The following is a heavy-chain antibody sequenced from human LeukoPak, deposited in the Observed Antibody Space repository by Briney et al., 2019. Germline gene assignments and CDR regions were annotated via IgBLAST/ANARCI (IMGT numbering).Heavy chain of an antibody. V-gene: IGHV3-23*01. J-gene: IGHJ4*02. D-gene: IGHD3-3*01. CDR3: APNYDFWSY. Sequence: PGRSLRLSCAASGFTFSSYGMHWVRQAPGKGLEWVSAISGSGGSTYYADSVKGRFTTSRDNSKNTLYLQMNSLRAEDTAVYYCAPNYDFWSYWGQGTLVTVSS. CDR2: ISGSGGST. CDR1: GFTFSSYG.